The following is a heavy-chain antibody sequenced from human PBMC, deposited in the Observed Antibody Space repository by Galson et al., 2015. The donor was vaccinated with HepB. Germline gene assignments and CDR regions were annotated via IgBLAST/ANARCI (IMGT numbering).Heavy chain of an antibody. Sequence: SLRLSCAASGFTFSSYGMHLVRQAPGKGLEWVAVISYDGSNKYYADSVKGRFTISRDNAKNTLYLQMNSLRAEDTAVYYCAREGGEAGGVYYGMDVWGQGTTVTVSS. D-gene: IGHD4-17*01. CDR3: AREGGEAGGVYYGMDV. CDR1: GFTFSSYG. V-gene: IGHV3-30*03. J-gene: IGHJ6*02. CDR2: ISYDGSNK.